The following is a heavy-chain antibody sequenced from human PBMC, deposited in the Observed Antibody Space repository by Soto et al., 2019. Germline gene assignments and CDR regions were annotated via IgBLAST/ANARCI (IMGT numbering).Heavy chain of an antibody. CDR3: ARQDWSGYPLY. J-gene: IGHJ4*02. CDR2: IYYSGST. Sequence: SETLSLTCTVSGGSISSYYWSWIRQPPGKGLEWIGYIYYSGSTNYNPSLKSRDTISVDTSKNQFSLKLSSVTAADTAVYYCARQDWSGYPLYWGQGTLVTVSS. D-gene: IGHD3-3*01. V-gene: IGHV4-59*08. CDR1: GGSISSYY.